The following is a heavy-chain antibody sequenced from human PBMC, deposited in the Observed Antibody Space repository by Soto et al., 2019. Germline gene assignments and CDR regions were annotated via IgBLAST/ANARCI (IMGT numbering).Heavy chain of an antibody. V-gene: IGHV3-30*18. D-gene: IGHD2-2*01. CDR1: GFTFSTYG. CDR3: AKSKYQGSYYGVDV. Sequence: LRLSFAASGFTFSTYGMHWVRQAPGKGLEWVAVISYDGSNKHYADSVKGRLTISRDNSKNTLYLQMNSLRAEDTAVYYCAKSKYQGSYYGVDVWGQGTTVTVSS. J-gene: IGHJ6*02. CDR2: ISYDGSNK.